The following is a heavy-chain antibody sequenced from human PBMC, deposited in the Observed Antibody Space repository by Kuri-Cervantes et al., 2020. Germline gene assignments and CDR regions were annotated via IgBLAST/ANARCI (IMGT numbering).Heavy chain of an antibody. CDR3: ARWGYYDSRGHYYFDY. Sequence: ASVKVSCKASGYTFTRHGINWVRQAPGQGLEWVGWISAYNGDTGYAQKFQGRVTLTTDTSTNTAYMELRSLRSDDTAVYYCARWGYYDSRGHYYFDYWGQGTLVTVSS. CDR2: ISAYNGDT. J-gene: IGHJ4*02. V-gene: IGHV1-18*01. CDR1: GYTFTRHG. D-gene: IGHD3-22*01.